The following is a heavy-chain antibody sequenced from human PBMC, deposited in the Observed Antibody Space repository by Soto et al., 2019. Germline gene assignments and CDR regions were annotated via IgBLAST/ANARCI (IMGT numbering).Heavy chain of an antibody. CDR1: GFTFDSYA. CDR2: ISWNSGSI. J-gene: IGHJ4*02. V-gene: IGHV3-9*01. Sequence: EVQLVESGGGLVQPGRSLRLSCVASGFTFDSYAMHWVRQAPGKGLEWVSGISWNSGSIGYEDSVKGRFTISRDNAQNSLYLEMNRLRVDDTAFYYCVKDIHEQWLVSHFEYWGQGVLVTVSS. CDR3: VKDIHEQWLVSHFEY. D-gene: IGHD6-19*01.